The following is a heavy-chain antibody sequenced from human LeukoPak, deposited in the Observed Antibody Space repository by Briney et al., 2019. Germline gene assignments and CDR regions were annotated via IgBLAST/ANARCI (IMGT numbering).Heavy chain of an antibody. D-gene: IGHD3-10*01. J-gene: IGHJ5*02. V-gene: IGHV4-34*01. CDR1: GGSFSGYY. CDR3: ARGLGYCYGLGSYYNP. CDR2: INHSGST. Sequence: PSETLSLTCAVYGGSFSGYYWSWIRQPPGKGLEWIGEINHSGSTNYNPSLKSRVTISVDTSKNQFSLKLSSVTAADTAVYYCARGLGYCYGLGSYYNPLGQGTLVTVSS.